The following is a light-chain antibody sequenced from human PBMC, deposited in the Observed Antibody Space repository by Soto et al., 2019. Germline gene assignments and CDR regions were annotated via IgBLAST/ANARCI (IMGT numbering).Light chain of an antibody. CDR1: SSDIGGYNC. Sequence: QSALTQPASVSGSPGQSIAISCTGTSSDIGGYNCVSWYQQHPGKAPKLIIYDVASRPSGISNRFSGSKSGNTASLTITGLQAEDEADYYCSSCTSSSTPVVFGGGTKLTVL. CDR2: DVA. J-gene: IGLJ2*01. CDR3: SSCTSSSTPVV. V-gene: IGLV2-14*03.